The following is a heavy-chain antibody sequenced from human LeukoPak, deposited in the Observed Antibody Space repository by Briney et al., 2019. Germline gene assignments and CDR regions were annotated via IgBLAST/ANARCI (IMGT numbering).Heavy chain of an antibody. V-gene: IGHV3-23*01. CDR1: GFTFSSYV. J-gene: IGHJ6*03. CDR2: ISGSGGST. D-gene: IGHD3-10*01. Sequence: GGSLRLSCAASGFTFSSYVMSWVRQAPGKGLEWVSAISGSGGSTYYADSVKGRFTISRDNSKNTLYLQMNSLRAEDTAVYYCARVLSGRGSLYDYYYYMDVWGKGTTVTISS. CDR3: ARVLSGRGSLYDYYYYMDV.